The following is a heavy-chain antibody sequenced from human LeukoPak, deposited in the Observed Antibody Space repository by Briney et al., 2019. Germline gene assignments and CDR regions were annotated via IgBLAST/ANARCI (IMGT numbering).Heavy chain of an antibody. J-gene: IGHJ4*02. CDR2: LSLNSGIT. Sequence: GASVKVSCKASGYTLTTPEINWVRQATGQRLEWMGWLSLNSGITVYAQKVKGRVIMTMDPSMSTAYMELSSLLSGDTAVYYCARGGPDDNNDDFDYWGQGTLVTVAS. CDR1: GYTLTTPE. CDR3: ARGGPDDNNDDFDY. D-gene: IGHD1-1*01. V-gene: IGHV1-8*01.